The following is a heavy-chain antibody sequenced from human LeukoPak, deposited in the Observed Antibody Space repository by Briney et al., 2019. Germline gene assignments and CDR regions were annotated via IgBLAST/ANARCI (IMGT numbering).Heavy chain of an antibody. CDR2: INAGNGNT. J-gene: IGHJ4*02. CDR3: ARGGDWYRYFDY. D-gene: IGHD6-19*01. Sequence: ASVKVSCKASGYTFTSYAMNWVRQAPGQRLEWMGWINAGNGNTKYSQEFQGRVTITRDTSASTAYMELSSLRSEDMAVYYCARGGDWYRYFDYWGQGTLVTVSS. CDR1: GYTFTSYA. V-gene: IGHV1-3*03.